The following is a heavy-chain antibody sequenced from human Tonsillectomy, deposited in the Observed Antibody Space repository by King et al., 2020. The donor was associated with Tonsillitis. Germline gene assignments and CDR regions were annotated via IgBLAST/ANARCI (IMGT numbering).Heavy chain of an antibody. CDR3: ARDPRINMVRGVYSWFDP. CDR1: GYTFTSYG. D-gene: IGHD3-10*01. Sequence: VQLVESGAEVKKPGASVKVSCKASGYTFTSYGISWVRQAPGQGLEWMGWISAYNGNTNYAQKLQGRVTMTTDTSTSTVYMELRSLRSDDTAVYYCARDPRINMVRGVYSWFDPWGQGTLVTVSS. J-gene: IGHJ5*02. V-gene: IGHV1-18*04. CDR2: ISAYNGNT.